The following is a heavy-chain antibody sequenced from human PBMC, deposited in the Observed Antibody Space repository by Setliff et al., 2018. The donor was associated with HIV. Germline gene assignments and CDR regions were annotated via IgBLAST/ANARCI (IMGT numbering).Heavy chain of an antibody. J-gene: IGHJ6*03. CDR1: GYTFTGYY. V-gene: IGHV1-2*06. Sequence: ASVKVSCKASGYTFTGYYMHWVRQAPGQGLEWMGRINPNSGGTNYAQRFQGRVTMTRDTSISTAYMELSRLRSDDTAVYYCARGFYCSSTSCYVRRAYYYYMDVWGKGTTVTVSS. D-gene: IGHD2-2*01. CDR2: INPNSGGT. CDR3: ARGFYCSSTSCYVRRAYYYYMDV.